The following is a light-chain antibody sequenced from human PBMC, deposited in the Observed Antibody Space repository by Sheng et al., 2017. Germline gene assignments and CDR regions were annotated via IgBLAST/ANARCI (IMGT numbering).Light chain of an antibody. Sequence: DIRMTQSPSSLSASVGDRVTITCRASQDIDKYVAWFQQRPGEAPRSLIYAASTLHSGVPSKFSGSGSGTDFTLTITSLQPEDSATYYCQQYHFHPLAFGGGPRSKSN. V-gene: IGKV1-16*02. CDR2: AAS. CDR3: QQYHFHPLA. J-gene: IGKJ4*01. CDR1: QDIDKY.